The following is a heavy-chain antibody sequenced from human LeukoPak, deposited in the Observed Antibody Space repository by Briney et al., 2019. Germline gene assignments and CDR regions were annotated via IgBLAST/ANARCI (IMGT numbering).Heavy chain of an antibody. CDR3: TTRSGDFWSGFVN. Sequence: ASVTVSCKDSGNSLSELSIQWVRQAPGKGLECMGGFDPEEAKMVYAQNFQGRVTMTEDTSTQSAYMEISGLTSDDTAGYYWTTRSGDFWSGFVNWVQGSLVTVSS. CDR1: GNSLSELS. CDR2: FDPEEAKM. J-gene: IGHJ4*02. V-gene: IGHV1-24*01. D-gene: IGHD3-3*01.